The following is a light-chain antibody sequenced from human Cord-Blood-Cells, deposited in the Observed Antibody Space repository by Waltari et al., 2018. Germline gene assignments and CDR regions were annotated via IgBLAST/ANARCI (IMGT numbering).Light chain of an antibody. V-gene: IGLV2-23*03. CDR2: EGS. Sequence: QSALTQPASVSGSPGQPITISCTGTTSDVGSYNLVSSYHQHPGKAPKLMIYEGSKRPSGVSNRFSGSKSGNTASLTISGLQAEDEADYYCCSYAGSSTFKVFGGGTKLTVL. CDR1: TSDVGSYNL. CDR3: CSYAGSSTFKV. J-gene: IGLJ3*02.